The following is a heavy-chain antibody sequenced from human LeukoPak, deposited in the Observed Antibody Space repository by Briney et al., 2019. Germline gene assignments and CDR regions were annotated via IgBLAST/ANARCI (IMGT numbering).Heavy chain of an antibody. V-gene: IGHV1-46*01. D-gene: IGHD2-15*01. J-gene: IGHJ2*01. CDR3: AREDPGVVALLDRYFDL. Sequence: ASVTVSCTASGYTFTNYYMHWVRQAPGQGLEWMGLINPSGGSTSYAQKFQGRVTMTRDTSTSTVYMELSSLRSEDTAVYYCAREDPGVVALLDRYFDLWGRGTLVTVSS. CDR1: GYTFTNYY. CDR2: INPSGGST.